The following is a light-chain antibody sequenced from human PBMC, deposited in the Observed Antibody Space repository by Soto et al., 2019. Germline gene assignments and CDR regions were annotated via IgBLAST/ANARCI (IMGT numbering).Light chain of an antibody. Sequence: DIQMTQSPSTLSGSVGDRVTITCRASQTISSWLAWYQQKPGKAPKLLIYKASTLKSGVPSRFSGSGSGTEFTLPISSLQHDDFATYYSQHYNSYSEAFGQATKVELK. CDR3: QHYNSYSEA. J-gene: IGKJ1*01. V-gene: IGKV1-5*03. CDR1: QTISSW. CDR2: KAS.